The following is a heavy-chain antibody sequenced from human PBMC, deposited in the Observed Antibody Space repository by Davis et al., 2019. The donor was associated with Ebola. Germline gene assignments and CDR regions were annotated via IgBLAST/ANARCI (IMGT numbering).Heavy chain of an antibody. CDR3: AREGYYERYGMDV. V-gene: IGHV3-23*01. J-gene: IGHJ6*02. Sequence: PGGSLRLSCAASGFTFSNYDMSWVRQAPGKGLEWVSGINGRGSRTYYADSVKGRFTISRDNSKNTLYLQMNSLRAEDTAVYYCAREGYYERYGMDVWGQGTTVTVSS. CDR2: INGRGSRT. D-gene: IGHD3-22*01. CDR1: GFTFSNYD.